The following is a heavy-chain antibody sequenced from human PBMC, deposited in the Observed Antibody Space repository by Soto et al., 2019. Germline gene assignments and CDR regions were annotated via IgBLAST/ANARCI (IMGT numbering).Heavy chain of an antibody. CDR2: ISGSGGST. Sequence: PGGSLRLSCAASGFTFSSYAMSWVRQAPGKGLEWVSAISGSGGSTYYADSVKGRFTISRDNSKNTLYLQMNSLRAEDTAVYYCAQGGLSSGYYYDSYYYYGMDVWGQGTTVTVSS. CDR3: AQGGLSSGYYYDSYYYYGMDV. CDR1: GFTFSSYA. V-gene: IGHV3-23*01. J-gene: IGHJ6*02. D-gene: IGHD3-22*01.